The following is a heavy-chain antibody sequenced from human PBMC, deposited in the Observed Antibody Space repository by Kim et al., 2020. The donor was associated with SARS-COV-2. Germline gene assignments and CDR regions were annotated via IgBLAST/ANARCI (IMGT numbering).Heavy chain of an antibody. Sequence: ADSVKGRFTFSRDNAKNTLNLQMNSLRAEDTAVYYCARGSSSGDYFDYWGQGTLVTVSS. CDR3: ARGSSSGDYFDY. D-gene: IGHD6-6*01. J-gene: IGHJ4*02. V-gene: IGHV3-53*01.